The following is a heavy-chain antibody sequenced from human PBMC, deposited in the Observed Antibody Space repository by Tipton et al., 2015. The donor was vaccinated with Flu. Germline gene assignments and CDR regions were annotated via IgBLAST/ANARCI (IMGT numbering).Heavy chain of an antibody. CDR1: GFTFSDYY. CDR3: ARDGPYCSGGSCYSRAFDI. J-gene: IGHJ3*02. D-gene: IGHD2-15*01. Sequence: SLRLSCAASGFTFSDYYMSWIRQAPGKGLEWVSYISSSGSTIYYADSVKGRFTISRDNAKNSLYLQMSSLRAEDTAVYYCARDGPYCSGGSCYSRAFDIWGQGTMVTVSS. V-gene: IGHV3-11*04. CDR2: ISSSGSTI.